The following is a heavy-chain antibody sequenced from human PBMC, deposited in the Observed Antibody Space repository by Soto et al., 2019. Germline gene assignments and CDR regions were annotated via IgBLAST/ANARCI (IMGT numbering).Heavy chain of an antibody. D-gene: IGHD2-2*01. Sequence: LRLSCAASGFTFSSYAMSWVRQAPGKGLEWVSAISGSGGSTYYADSVKGRFTISRDNSKNTLYLQMNSLRAEDTAVYYCAANIVVVPAAIGYYGMDVWGQGTTVTVSS. CDR1: GFTFSSYA. J-gene: IGHJ6*02. CDR2: ISGSGGST. CDR3: AANIVVVPAAIGYYGMDV. V-gene: IGHV3-23*01.